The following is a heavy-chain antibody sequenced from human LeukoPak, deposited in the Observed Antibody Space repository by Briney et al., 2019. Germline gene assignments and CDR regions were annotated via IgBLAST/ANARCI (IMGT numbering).Heavy chain of an antibody. CDR2: INPSGGST. Sequence: ASVKVSCKASGYTFTSYYMHWVRQAPGQGLEWMGIINPSGGSTSYAQKFQGRVTMTRDTSTSTVYMELSSLSSEDTAVYYCARYRLLWSIGYYYGIDVWGQGTTVTVSS. V-gene: IGHV1-46*01. J-gene: IGHJ6*02. CDR1: GYTFTSYY. CDR3: ARYRLLWSIGYYYGIDV. D-gene: IGHD3-10*01.